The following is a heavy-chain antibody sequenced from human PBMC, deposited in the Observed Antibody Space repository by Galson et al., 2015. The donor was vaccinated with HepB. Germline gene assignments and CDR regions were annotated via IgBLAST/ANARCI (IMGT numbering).Heavy chain of an antibody. Sequence: SLRLSCAASGFTVSRNYMTWVRQAPGKGLEWVSVIFSGGSTYYADSVKGRFIISRDDSKNTLYLQMNSLRAEDTAVYYCARDRPGGWDDALDIWGQGTMVTVSS. CDR1: GFTVSRNY. CDR3: ARDRPGGWDDALDI. CDR2: IFSGGST. J-gene: IGHJ3*02. V-gene: IGHV3-66*01. D-gene: IGHD3-16*01.